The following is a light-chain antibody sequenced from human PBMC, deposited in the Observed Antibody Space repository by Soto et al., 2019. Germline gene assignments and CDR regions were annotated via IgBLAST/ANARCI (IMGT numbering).Light chain of an antibody. CDR1: QSVSSK. CDR2: GAS. J-gene: IGKJ5*01. CDR3: QQYNNWPIT. Sequence: TVMTQSPATLSVSPGDRATLSCWASQSVSSKLAWYQQKPGQAPRLLIYGASTRATGVPARFSGSGSGTEFTLTISSLQSEDFAVYYCQQYNNWPITFGQGTRREIK. V-gene: IGKV3D-15*01.